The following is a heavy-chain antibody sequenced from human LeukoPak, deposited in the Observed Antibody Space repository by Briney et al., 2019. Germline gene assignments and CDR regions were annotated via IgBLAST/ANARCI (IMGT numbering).Heavy chain of an antibody. D-gene: IGHD6-13*01. J-gene: IGHJ3*02. Sequence: KPSETLSLTCAIYGGSFSTYYWTWTRQPPGKGLEWIGEINHSGITSYNPSLQSRVTMSVDTSKNQFSLKLSSVTAADTAVYYCARVDSSLEAFDIWGQGTMVTVSS. CDR2: INHSGIT. CDR3: ARVDSSLEAFDI. V-gene: IGHV4-34*09. CDR1: GGSFSTYY.